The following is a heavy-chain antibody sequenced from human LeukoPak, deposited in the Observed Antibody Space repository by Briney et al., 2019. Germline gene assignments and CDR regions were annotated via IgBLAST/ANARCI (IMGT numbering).Heavy chain of an antibody. Sequence: ASVTVSCKASGYTFTRYDINWVRQATGQGLEWMGWMNPNSGNTGYAQKFQGRVTMTRNTSISTAYMELSSLRSEDTAVYYCARQPYSSSWYLNWFDPWGQGTLVTVSS. D-gene: IGHD6-13*01. V-gene: IGHV1-8*01. CDR1: GYTFTRYD. CDR3: ARQPYSSSWYLNWFDP. CDR2: MNPNSGNT. J-gene: IGHJ5*02.